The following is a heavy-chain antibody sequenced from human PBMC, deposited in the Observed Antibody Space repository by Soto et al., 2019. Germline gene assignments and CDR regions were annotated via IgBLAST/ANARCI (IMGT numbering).Heavy chain of an antibody. D-gene: IGHD3-22*01. V-gene: IGHV3-30-3*01. CDR3: AKAVLDSSGYHSDGVPY. CDR1: GFTYSTYT. J-gene: IGHJ4*02. Sequence: GGSLRLSCAASGFTYSTYTMHWVRQAPGKGLEWVAVISYDGNNKFYADSVKGRFTISRDSTKQTLYLQMNSLRPDDTAMYYCAKAVLDSSGYHSDGVPYWGQGTLVTSPQ. CDR2: ISYDGNNK.